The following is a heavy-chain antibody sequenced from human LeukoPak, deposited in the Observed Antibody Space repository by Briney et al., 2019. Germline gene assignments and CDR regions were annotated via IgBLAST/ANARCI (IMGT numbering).Heavy chain of an antibody. CDR2: ITGSSTTI. CDR1: GFTFSTYS. V-gene: IGHV3-48*02. J-gene: IGHJ4*02. D-gene: IGHD1-26*01. Sequence: GGSLRLSCAAFGFTFSTYSMNWVRQAPGKGLERVSYITGSSTTIYYADSVKGRFTVSRDNAKNSLYLQMNSLRDEDTAVYYCATSTGALGYWGQGTLVTVSS. CDR3: ATSTGALGY.